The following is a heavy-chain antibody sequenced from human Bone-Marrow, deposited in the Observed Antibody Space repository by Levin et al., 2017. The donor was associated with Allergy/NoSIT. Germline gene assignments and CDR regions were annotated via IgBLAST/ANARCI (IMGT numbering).Heavy chain of an antibody. D-gene: IGHD6-13*01. J-gene: IGHJ5*01. V-gene: IGHV4-61*02. Sequence: LRLSCTVSGDSINDTHHYWSWIRQPAGKGLEWIGRMFAGGAATYNRSLRSRVTVSIDTSKNQFSLKLTSVTAADTAVYYCARDETFNSWHVGWFDSWGQGTLVTVSS. CDR2: MFAGGAA. CDR3: ARDETFNSWHVGWFDS. CDR1: GDSINDTHHY.